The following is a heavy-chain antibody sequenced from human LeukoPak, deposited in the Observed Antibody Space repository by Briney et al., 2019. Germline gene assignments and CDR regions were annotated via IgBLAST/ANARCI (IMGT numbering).Heavy chain of an antibody. D-gene: IGHD6-13*01. Sequence: SETLSLTCTVSSDFFSSVTDYWAWIRQPPGKGLEWIASGDYSGSTYYNPSLKSRVTLSVDTSKNQFSLKLSSVTAADTAVYYCARQGQQLVSLDYWGQGTLVTVSS. J-gene: IGHJ4*02. CDR3: ARQGQQLVSLDY. CDR2: GDYSGST. CDR1: SDFFSSVTDY. V-gene: IGHV4-39*07.